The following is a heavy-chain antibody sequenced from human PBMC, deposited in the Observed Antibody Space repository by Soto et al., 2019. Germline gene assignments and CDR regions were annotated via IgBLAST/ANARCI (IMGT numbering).Heavy chain of an antibody. V-gene: IGHV1-69*12. Sequence: QVQLVQSGAEVKKPGSSVKVSCKASGGTFSSYAISWVRQAPGQGLEWMGGIIPIFGTANYAQKFQGRVTITADESTSTAYMELSSLRSEDTAVYYCASPKAYYDILTGFHFDYWGQGTLVTVSS. J-gene: IGHJ4*02. CDR2: IIPIFGTA. CDR1: GGTFSSYA. CDR3: ASPKAYYDILTGFHFDY. D-gene: IGHD3-9*01.